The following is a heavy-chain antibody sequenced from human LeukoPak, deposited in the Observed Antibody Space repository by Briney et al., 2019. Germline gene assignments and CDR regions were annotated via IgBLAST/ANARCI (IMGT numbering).Heavy chain of an antibody. Sequence: GGSLRLSCAGSGFTFNNYAVHWVRQAPGQGLEWVAVISHHAIHKYYADSVKGRFTISRDNSKNTLYLQMNSLRAEDTAVYYCAKGRVESYDFWSGYSGNFDYWGQGTLVTVSS. D-gene: IGHD3-3*01. V-gene: IGHV3-30*04. CDR3: AKGRVESYDFWSGYSGNFDY. J-gene: IGHJ4*02. CDR1: GFTFNNYA. CDR2: ISHHAIHK.